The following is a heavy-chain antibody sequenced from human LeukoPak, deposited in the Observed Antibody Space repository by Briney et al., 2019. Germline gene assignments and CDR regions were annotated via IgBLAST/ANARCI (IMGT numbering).Heavy chain of an antibody. V-gene: IGHV3-11*01. CDR1: GFTFSDYY. Sequence: GGSLRLSCAASGFTFSDYYMSWIRQAPGKGLEWVSYISSSGSTIYYADSVKGRFTISRYNAKNSLYLQMNSLRAEDTAVYYCAREAVTVYYDSSGYTFDYWGQGTLVTVSS. CDR3: AREAVTVYYDSSGYTFDY. CDR2: ISSSGSTI. J-gene: IGHJ4*02. D-gene: IGHD3-22*01.